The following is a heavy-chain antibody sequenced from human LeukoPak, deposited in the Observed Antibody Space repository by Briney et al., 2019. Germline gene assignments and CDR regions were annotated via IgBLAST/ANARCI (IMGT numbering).Heavy chain of an antibody. J-gene: IGHJ4*02. Sequence: GRSLRLSCAASGFTFSSYAMHWVRQAPAKGLEWVAGISYDGSNKYYADSVKGRFTISRDNSKNSLYLKMNSLRAEDTAVYYCARDDANYDSSGYPPDYWGQGTLVTVSS. CDR2: ISYDGSNK. CDR3: ARDDANYDSSGYPPDY. D-gene: IGHD3-22*01. CDR1: GFTFSSYA. V-gene: IGHV3-30*04.